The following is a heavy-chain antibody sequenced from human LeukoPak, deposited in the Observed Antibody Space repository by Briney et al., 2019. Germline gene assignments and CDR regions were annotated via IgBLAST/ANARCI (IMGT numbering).Heavy chain of an antibody. J-gene: IGHJ6*02. CDR2: ISAYNGNT. CDR3: ARFGLEHFQYCSSTSCYDPRGDGGTDYYYYGMDV. CDR1: GYTFTSYG. D-gene: IGHD2-2*01. V-gene: IGHV1-18*01. Sequence: ASVKVSCKASGYTFTSYGISWVRQAPGQGLEWMGWISAYNGNTNYTQKLQGRVTMTTDTSTSTAYMELRSLRFDDTAVYYCARFGLEHFQYCSSTSCYDPRGDGGTDYYYYGMDVWGQGTTVTVSS.